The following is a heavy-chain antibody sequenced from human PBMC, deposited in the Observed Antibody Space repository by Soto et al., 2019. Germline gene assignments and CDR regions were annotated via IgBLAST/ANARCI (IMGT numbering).Heavy chain of an antibody. J-gene: IGHJ4*02. CDR3: ARGRYGDY. CDR2: ISAHNGNT. Sequence: QVHLVQSGAEVKKPGASVKVSCKGSGYIFTTYGITWVRQAPGQGLEWMRWISAHNGNTNYAQKPQGRVTVTRATSTSTAYMELRNLRADDTAVYYCARGRYGDYWGQGALVTVSS. V-gene: IGHV1-18*01. D-gene: IGHD1-1*01. CDR1: GYIFTTYG.